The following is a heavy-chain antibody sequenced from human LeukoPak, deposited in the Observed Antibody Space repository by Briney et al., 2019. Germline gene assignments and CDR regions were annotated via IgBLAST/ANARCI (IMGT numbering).Heavy chain of an antibody. CDR3: ARESGDYGGRLGY. J-gene: IGHJ4*02. V-gene: IGHV3-23*01. D-gene: IGHD4-23*01. CDR2: ISGSGGST. CDR1: GFTFSSYA. Sequence: PGGSLRLSCAASGFTFSSYAMSWVRQAPGKGLEWVSSISGSGGSTYYADSVKGRFTISRDTSKNTLDLQMNSLRAEDTAVYYCARESGDYGGRLGYWGQGTLVTVSS.